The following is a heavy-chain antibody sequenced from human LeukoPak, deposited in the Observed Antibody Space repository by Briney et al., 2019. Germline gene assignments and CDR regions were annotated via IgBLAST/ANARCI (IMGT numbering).Heavy chain of an antibody. V-gene: IGHV3-23*01. CDR2: INDSGGST. D-gene: IGHD3-10*01. CDR1: GFTFSSYA. J-gene: IGHJ4*02. CDR3: AKSTSYYFGSGSYSYGFDY. Sequence: GGSLRLSCAASGFTFSSYAMSWVRQAPGKGLEWVSTINDSGGSTYYADSVKGRFTISRDNSKNTLYLQMSSQRADDTAVYYCAKSTSYYFGSGSYSYGFDYWGQGTLVTVSS.